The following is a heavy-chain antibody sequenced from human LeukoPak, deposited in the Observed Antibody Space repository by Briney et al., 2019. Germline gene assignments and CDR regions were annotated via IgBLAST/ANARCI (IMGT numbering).Heavy chain of an antibody. CDR2: INPSSGGT. CDR3: ARAGVWDYSDSSGYHNAAFDI. CDR1: GGTFSSYA. D-gene: IGHD3-22*01. Sequence: ASVKVSCKASGGTFSSYAISWVRQAPGQGLEWMGWINPSSGGTNYAQKFQGRVTVTRDTSISTAYMDLSRLRSDDTAVYYCARAGVWDYSDSSGYHNAAFDIWGQGTMVTVSS. J-gene: IGHJ3*02. V-gene: IGHV1-2*02.